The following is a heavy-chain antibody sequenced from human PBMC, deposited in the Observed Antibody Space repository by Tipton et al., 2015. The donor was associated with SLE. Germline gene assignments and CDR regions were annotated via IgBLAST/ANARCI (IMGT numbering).Heavy chain of an antibody. V-gene: IGHV3-30*18. J-gene: IGHJ6*02. CDR2: TWYDGSQK. CDR1: GFSLRSFG. D-gene: IGHD3-16*02. CDR3: AKDRENDYNWGSYRSNGMDV. Sequence: SLRLSCAASGFSLRSFGLHWVRQAPGKGLEWVAVTWYDGSQKYYADSVKGRFTVSRDNSKNTLYLQMNSLRPEDTAVYYCAKDRENDYNWGSYRSNGMDVWGQGTTVTVSS.